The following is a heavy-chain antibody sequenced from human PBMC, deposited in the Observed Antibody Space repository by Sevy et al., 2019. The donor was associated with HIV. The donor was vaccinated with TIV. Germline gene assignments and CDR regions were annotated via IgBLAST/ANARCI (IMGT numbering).Heavy chain of an antibody. CDR2: ISGSGGST. Sequence: GGSLRLSCAASGFTFSSYAMSWVRQAPGKGLEWVSAISGSGGSTYYADSVKGRFTISRDNSKNTLYLQMNSLRAEDTAVYYCAKEPDLLLWFREPPDYWAQGTLVTVSS. CDR1: GFTFSSYA. J-gene: IGHJ4*02. CDR3: AKEPDLLLWFREPPDY. D-gene: IGHD3-10*01. V-gene: IGHV3-23*01.